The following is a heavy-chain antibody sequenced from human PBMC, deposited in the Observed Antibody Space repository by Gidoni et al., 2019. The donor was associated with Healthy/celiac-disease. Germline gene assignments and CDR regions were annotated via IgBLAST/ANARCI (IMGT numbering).Heavy chain of an antibody. CDR2: INHSGST. CDR1: GGSFSGYY. J-gene: IGHJ6*02. V-gene: IGHV4-34*01. D-gene: IGHD2-2*01. Sequence: QVQLQQWGAGLLKPSETLSLTCAVYGGSFSGYYWSWIRQPPGKGLEWIGEINHSGSTNYNPSLKSRVTISVDTSKNQFSLKLSSVTAADTAVYYCARGWGVVVPAAMPFDYYGMDVWGQGTTVTVSS. CDR3: ARGWGVVVPAAMPFDYYGMDV.